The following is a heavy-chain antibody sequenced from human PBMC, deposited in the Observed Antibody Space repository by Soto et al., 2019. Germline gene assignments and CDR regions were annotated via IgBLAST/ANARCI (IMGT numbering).Heavy chain of an antibody. CDR1: GFTFSSYE. CDR3: ASTGGYYDSYGMDV. Sequence: QPGGSLRLSCAASGFTFSSYEMNWVRQAPGKGLEWVSYISSSGSTIYYADSVKGRFTISRDNAKNSLYLQMNSLRAEDTAVYYCASTGGYYDSYGMDVWGQGTTVTV. CDR2: ISSSGSTI. J-gene: IGHJ6*02. D-gene: IGHD3-22*01. V-gene: IGHV3-48*03.